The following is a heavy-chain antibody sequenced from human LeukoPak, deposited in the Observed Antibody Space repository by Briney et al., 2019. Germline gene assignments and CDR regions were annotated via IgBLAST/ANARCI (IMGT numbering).Heavy chain of an antibody. CDR2: IYYSGST. J-gene: IGHJ4*02. CDR3: ARRGYAYFDY. CDR1: GGSISSYY. Sequence: SETLSLTCTVAGGSISSYYWSWIRQPPGKGLEWIGYIYYSGSTNYNPSLKSRVTISVDTSKNQFSLKLSSVTAADTAVYYCARRGYAYFDYWGQGTLVTVSS. V-gene: IGHV4-59*08. D-gene: IGHD5-12*01.